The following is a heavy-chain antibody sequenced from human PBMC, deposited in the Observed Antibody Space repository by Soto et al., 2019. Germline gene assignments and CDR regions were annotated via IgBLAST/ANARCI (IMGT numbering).Heavy chain of an antibody. D-gene: IGHD3-22*01. J-gene: IGHJ4*02. CDR2: INSDGSST. CDR1: GFTFGSYW. V-gene: IGHV3-74*01. Sequence: LRLSCAASGFTFGSYWMHWVRQAPGKGLVWVSRINSDGSSTSYADSVKGRFTISRDNAKNTLYLQMNSLRAEDTAVYYCARKPYYYDSSGYYWGQGTLVTVSS. CDR3: ARKPYYYDSSGYY.